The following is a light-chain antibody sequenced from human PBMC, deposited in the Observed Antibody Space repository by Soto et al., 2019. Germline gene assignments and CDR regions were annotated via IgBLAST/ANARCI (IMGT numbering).Light chain of an antibody. CDR3: SSYTSSSTV. J-gene: IGLJ2*01. Sequence: QSVLTQPASVSGSPGRSITISCTGTSSDVGGYNYVSWYQQHPGKAPKLMIYDVSNLPSGVSNRFSGSKSGNTASLTISGLQDEDEADYYCSSYTSSSTVFGGGTKVTVL. V-gene: IGLV2-14*01. CDR2: DVS. CDR1: SSDVGGYNY.